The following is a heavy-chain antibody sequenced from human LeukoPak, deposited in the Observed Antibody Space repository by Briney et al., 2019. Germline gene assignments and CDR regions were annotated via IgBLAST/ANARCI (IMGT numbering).Heavy chain of an antibody. CDR2: INQDESAK. D-gene: IGHD3-3*01. V-gene: IGHV3-7*03. CDR3: ARDGRYDFWSGSSSYFDC. J-gene: IGHJ4*02. CDR1: GFTFSRYW. Sequence: GGSLRLSCAASGFTFSRYWMSWVRQAPGKGLEWVASINQDESAKFYVDSVKGRFTISRDNAKNSLYLRMSSLRAEDTALYYCARDGRYDFWSGSSSYFDCWGQGTLVTVSS.